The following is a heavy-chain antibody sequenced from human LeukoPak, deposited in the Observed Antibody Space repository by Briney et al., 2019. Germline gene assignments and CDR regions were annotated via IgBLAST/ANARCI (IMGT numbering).Heavy chain of an antibody. CDR3: ARDLSATWYSLAY. CDR1: GFSNADYG. D-gene: IGHD2-21*02. Sequence: GGSLRLSCVGAGFSNADYGMSWVRQGPGKGLEWVAGIDWNGDALQYADSVKGRFTISRDNAKDSLYLQMDILRPEDTGVYYCARDLSATWYSLAYWGQGTLVTVSS. CDR2: IDWNGDAL. V-gene: IGHV3-20*04. J-gene: IGHJ4*02.